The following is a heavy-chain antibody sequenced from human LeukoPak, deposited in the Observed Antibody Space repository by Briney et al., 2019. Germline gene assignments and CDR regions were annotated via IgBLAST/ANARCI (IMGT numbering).Heavy chain of an antibody. D-gene: IGHD4-17*01. Sequence: SETLSLTCAVYGGSFSGYYWSWIRQPPGKGLEWIGEINHSGSTNYNPSLKSRVTISVDTSKNQFSLKLSSVTAADTAMYYCARDPVTYYGDYEDYWGQGTLVTVSS. CDR3: ARDPVTYYGDYEDY. CDR2: INHSGST. V-gene: IGHV4-34*01. J-gene: IGHJ4*02. CDR1: GGSFSGYY.